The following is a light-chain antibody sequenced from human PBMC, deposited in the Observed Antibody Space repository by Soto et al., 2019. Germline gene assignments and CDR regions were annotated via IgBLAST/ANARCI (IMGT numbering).Light chain of an antibody. V-gene: IGKV3-20*01. J-gene: IGKJ3*01. CDR2: DAT. CDR1: QSVSSTY. CDR3: QQYGSSPGLFT. Sequence: EIVLTQSPGILSLSPGERATLSCRASQSVSSTYLAWYQQKPGQAPRLLIYDATSRATGIPDRFSGSGSETDFTLTITRLEPEDFAVYYCQQYGSSPGLFTFGPGTKVDFK.